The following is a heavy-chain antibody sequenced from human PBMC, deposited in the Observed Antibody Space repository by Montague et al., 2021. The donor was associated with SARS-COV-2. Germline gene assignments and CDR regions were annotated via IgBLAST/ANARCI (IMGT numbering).Heavy chain of an antibody. CDR3: AHKESGWPIEFDF. CDR2: IYWNYDK. Sequence: VKHTQTLTLICTFSGFSLDSRVVGVGWIRQPPGKALECLALIYWNYDKRYSPSLRTRLTVTKDSSKNQVVLTMANMAPVDTATYFCAHKESGWPIEFDFWGQGALVTVSS. J-gene: IGHJ4*02. D-gene: IGHD6-19*01. V-gene: IGHV2-5*01. CDR1: GFSLDSRVVG.